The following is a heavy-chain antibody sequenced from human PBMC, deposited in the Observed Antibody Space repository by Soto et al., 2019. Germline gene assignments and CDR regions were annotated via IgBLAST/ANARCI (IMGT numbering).Heavy chain of an antibody. V-gene: IGHV3-33*01. J-gene: IGHJ6*02. CDR1: GFTFSSYG. CDR3: ARVTMTRSYYYYGMDV. CDR2: IWYDGSNK. Sequence: GGSLRLSCAASGFTFSSYGMHWVRQAPGKGLEWVAVIWYDGSNKYYADSVKGRFTISRDNSKNTLYLQMNSLRAEDTAVYYCARVTMTRSYYYYGMDVWGQGTTVTVSS. D-gene: IGHD3-22*01.